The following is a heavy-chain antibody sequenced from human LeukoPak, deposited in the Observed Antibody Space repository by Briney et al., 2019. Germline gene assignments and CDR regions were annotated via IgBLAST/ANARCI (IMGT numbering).Heavy chain of an antibody. Sequence: SQTLSLTCAISGDSVSGSPAVWNWIRQSPSSGLEWLGRAYYRSQWYIDYAVSVKGRITIVPDTSKNQFSLQLNSVTPEDTAVYYCARGAVRGNANFDFWGQGTLVTVSS. D-gene: IGHD3-10*01. CDR2: AYYRSQWYI. V-gene: IGHV6-1*01. CDR3: ARGAVRGNANFDF. CDR1: GDSVSGSPAV. J-gene: IGHJ4*02.